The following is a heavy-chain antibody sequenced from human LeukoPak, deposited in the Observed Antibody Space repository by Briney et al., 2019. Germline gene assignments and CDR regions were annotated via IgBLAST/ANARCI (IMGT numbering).Heavy chain of an antibody. CDR3: ARGLAVTALGY. CDR2: ISSSGSTI. CDR1: GFTFSSYE. Sequence: GGSLRLSCAAPGFTFSSYEMNWVRQAPGKGLEWVSYISSSGSTIYYADSVKGRFTISRDNAKNSLYLQMNSLRAEDTAVYYCARGLAVTALGYWGQGTLVTVSS. V-gene: IGHV3-48*03. J-gene: IGHJ4*02. D-gene: IGHD2-21*02.